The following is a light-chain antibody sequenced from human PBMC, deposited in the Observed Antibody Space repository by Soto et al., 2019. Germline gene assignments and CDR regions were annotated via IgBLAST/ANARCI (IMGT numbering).Light chain of an antibody. V-gene: IGLV2-8*01. CDR2: EVN. J-gene: IGLJ1*01. CDR3: SSYADSNNYV. Sequence: QSALTQPPSASGSPGQSVTISCTGTSSDVGGYNYVSWYQQYPGKAPKVMIYEVNKRPSGVPDRFSGSKSGNTASLTVSGLQAEDEADYYCSSYADSNNYVFGTGTKLTVL. CDR1: SSDVGGYNY.